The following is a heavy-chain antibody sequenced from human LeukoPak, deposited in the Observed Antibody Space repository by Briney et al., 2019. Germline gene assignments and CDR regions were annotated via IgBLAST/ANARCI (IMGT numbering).Heavy chain of an antibody. CDR2: INHSGSP. J-gene: IGHJ4*02. CDR3: ARSPPNYDSSGYYDHFDY. Sequence: SETLSLTCAVYGGSFSGYYWSWIRQPPGKGLEWIGEINHSGSPNYNPSFMSRVTISVDTSKNQFSLKLSSVTAADTAVYYCARSPPNYDSSGYYDHFDYWGQGTLVTVSS. CDR1: GGSFSGYY. D-gene: IGHD3-22*01. V-gene: IGHV4-34*01.